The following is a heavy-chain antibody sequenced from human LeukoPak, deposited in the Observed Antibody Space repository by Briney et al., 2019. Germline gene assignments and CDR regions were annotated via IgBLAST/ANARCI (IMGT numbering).Heavy chain of an antibody. V-gene: IGHV3-33*05. CDR1: GFNFGAYD. D-gene: IGHD1-26*01. CDR3: VKFRSSYVHY. J-gene: IGHJ4*02. Sequence: GWSLRLSCVAAGFNFGAYDIHWVRQAPGKGVEWVAAVSNDGSREFYAESVKGRFTISRDNSNNTLYVQMNSVRLEDTAVYFCVKFRSSYVHYWGQGTLVIVSS. CDR2: VSNDGSRE.